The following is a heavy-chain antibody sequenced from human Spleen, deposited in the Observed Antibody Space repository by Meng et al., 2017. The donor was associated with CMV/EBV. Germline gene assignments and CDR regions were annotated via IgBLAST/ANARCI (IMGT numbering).Heavy chain of an antibody. Sequence: TFTSYVMGWVRQAPGRGLEWITSISESGTNTYYVGSVKGRFTISRDNSKNTLYLQMNSLRAEDTAIYYCAKDPAVGPGGRASYYLNSWGQGTLVTVSS. D-gene: IGHD3-10*01. CDR1: TFTSYV. V-gene: IGHV3-23*01. CDR2: ISESGTNT. J-gene: IGHJ5*02. CDR3: AKDPAVGPGGRASYYLNS.